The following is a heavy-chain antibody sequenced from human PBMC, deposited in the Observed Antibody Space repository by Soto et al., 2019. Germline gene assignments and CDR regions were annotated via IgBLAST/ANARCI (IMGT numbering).Heavy chain of an antibody. CDR1: GYTFTGYY. CDR3: ARVDTYYDCLSRPSNYGMDA. J-gene: IGHJ6*02. V-gene: IGHV1-2*02. D-gene: IGHD3-3*01. CDR2: INPNSGGT. Sequence: APVKVSCKASGYTFTGYYMHWVRQAPGQGLEWMGWINPNSGGTNYAQKFQGRVTMTRDTSISTAYMELSRLRSDDTAVYYCARVDTYYDCLSRPSNYGMDAWGQGTTVTVSS.